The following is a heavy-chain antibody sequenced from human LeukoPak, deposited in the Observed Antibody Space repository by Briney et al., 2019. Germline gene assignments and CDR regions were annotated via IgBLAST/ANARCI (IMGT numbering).Heavy chain of an antibody. CDR3: ATLGGQQLDLNWFDP. J-gene: IGHJ5*02. V-gene: IGHV4-31*03. D-gene: IGHD6-13*01. CDR1: GGSISSGGYY. Sequence: PSQTLSLTCTVSGGSISSGGYYWSWIRQHPGKGLEWIGYIYYSGSTYYNPSLKSRVTISVDTSKNQFSLKLSSVTAADTAVYYCATLGGQQLDLNWFDPWGQGTLVTVSS. CDR2: IYYSGST.